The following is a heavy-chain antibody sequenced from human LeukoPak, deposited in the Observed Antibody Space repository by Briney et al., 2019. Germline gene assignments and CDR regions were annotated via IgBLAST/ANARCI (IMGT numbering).Heavy chain of an antibody. D-gene: IGHD3/OR15-3a*01. Sequence: GESLKISCKGSGYSFTSYWIGWVRQMPGKGLERMGIIYPGDSETRYSPPFQGQVTISADKSIGTAYLQWSSLKASDTAMYYCAGRLDRANWFDPWGQGTLVTVSS. CDR3: AGRLDRANWFDP. CDR2: IYPGDSET. J-gene: IGHJ5*02. CDR1: GYSFTSYW. V-gene: IGHV5-51*01.